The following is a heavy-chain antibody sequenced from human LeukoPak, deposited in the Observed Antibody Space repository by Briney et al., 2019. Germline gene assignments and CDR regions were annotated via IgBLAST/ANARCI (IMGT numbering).Heavy chain of an antibody. CDR3: ARGYDSSNYFDS. V-gene: IGHV4-30-2*01. D-gene: IGHD3-22*01. J-gene: IGHJ4*02. CDR1: GGSISSGGYS. Sequence: SQTLSLTCAVSGGSISSGGYSWSWIRQPPGKGLEWIGYIYHSGSTYYNPSLKSRVTISVDRSKNQFSLKLSSVTAADTAVYYCARGYDSSNYFDSWGQGTLVTVSS. CDR2: IYHSGST.